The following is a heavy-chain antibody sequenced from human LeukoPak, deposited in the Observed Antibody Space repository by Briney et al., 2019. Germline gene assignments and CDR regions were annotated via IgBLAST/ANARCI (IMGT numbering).Heavy chain of an antibody. J-gene: IGHJ4*02. V-gene: IGHV1-46*01. CDR2: INPSGGST. CDR3: ARAGLRTYNSGWYSN. D-gene: IGHD6-19*01. Sequence: ASVKVSCKASGYTFTKFYIHWVRQAPGQGLEWMGIINPSGGSTTYAQKFQGRVTMTRDTSISTAYMELSRLRSDDTAVYYCARAGLRTYNSGWYSNWGQGTLVTVSS. CDR1: GYTFTKFY.